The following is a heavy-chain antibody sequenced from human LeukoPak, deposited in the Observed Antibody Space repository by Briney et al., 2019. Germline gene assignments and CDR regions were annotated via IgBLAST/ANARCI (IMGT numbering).Heavy chain of an antibody. CDR3: ATSLVAEDAFDI. D-gene: IGHD2-15*01. Sequence: SETLSLTCTVSGGSISSYYWSWIRPPAGQGLEWIGRIYTSGSTNYNPSLKSRVTMSVDTSKNQFSLKLSSVTAADTAEYYCATSLVAEDAFDIWGQGTMVTVSS. V-gene: IGHV4-4*07. J-gene: IGHJ3*02. CDR1: GGSISSYY. CDR2: IYTSGST.